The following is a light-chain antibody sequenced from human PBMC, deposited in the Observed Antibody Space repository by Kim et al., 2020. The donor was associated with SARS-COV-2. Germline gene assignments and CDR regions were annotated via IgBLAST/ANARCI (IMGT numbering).Light chain of an antibody. V-gene: IGKV3-20*01. CDR3: QQYGSSPLT. Sequence: EIVLTQSPGTLSLSPGERATLSCRASQSVSSSYLAWYQQKPGQAPMLLIYDASSRATAIPDRFSGSGSGTDFTLTISRLEPEDFAVYYCQQYGSSPLTFGQGTKVDIK. J-gene: IGKJ1*01. CDR2: DAS. CDR1: QSVSSSY.